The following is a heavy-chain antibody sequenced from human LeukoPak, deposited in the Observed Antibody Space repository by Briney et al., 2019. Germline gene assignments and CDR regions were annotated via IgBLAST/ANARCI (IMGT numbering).Heavy chain of an antibody. D-gene: IGHD5-12*01. CDR3: ARDSPQALAILHAFDI. CDR2: ISSSSSTI. CDR1: GFTFSSYT. J-gene: IGHJ3*02. V-gene: IGHV3-48*01. Sequence: GGSLSLSCAASGFTFSSYTMNWVRQAPGKGLEWVSKISSSSSTIYYADSVKGRFTISRDNAKNSLYLQMNSLRAEDTAVYYCARDSPQALAILHAFDIWGHGTMVTVSS.